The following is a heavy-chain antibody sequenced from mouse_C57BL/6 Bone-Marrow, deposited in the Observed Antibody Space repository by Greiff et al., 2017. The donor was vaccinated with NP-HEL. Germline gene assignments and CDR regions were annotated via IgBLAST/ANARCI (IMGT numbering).Heavy chain of an antibody. CDR3: AREKVFITTVVAPYYFDY. Sequence: QVQLQQPGAELVRPGSSVKLSCKASGYTFTSYWMDWVKQRPGQGLEWIGNIYPSDSETHSNQKFKDKATLTVDKSSSTAYLQLSGLTYEDSAVYYGAREKVFITTVVAPYYFDYGGQGTTLTVSS. D-gene: IGHD1-1*01. J-gene: IGHJ2*01. CDR2: IYPSDSET. V-gene: IGHV1-61*01. CDR1: GYTFTSYW.